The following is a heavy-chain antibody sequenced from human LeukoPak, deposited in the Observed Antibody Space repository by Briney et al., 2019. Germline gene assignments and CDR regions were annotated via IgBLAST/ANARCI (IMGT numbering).Heavy chain of an antibody. CDR3: ARVRYSSSSSSNNWFDP. CDR2: IYYSGST. J-gene: IGHJ5*02. D-gene: IGHD6-6*01. Sequence: SETLSLTCTVSGGSISSSSYYWGWIRQPPGKGLEWIGSIYYSGSTYYNPSLKSRVTISVDTSKNQFSLKLSSVTAADTAVYYCARVRYSSSSSSNNWFDPWGQGTLVTVSS. V-gene: IGHV4-39*07. CDR1: GGSISSSSYY.